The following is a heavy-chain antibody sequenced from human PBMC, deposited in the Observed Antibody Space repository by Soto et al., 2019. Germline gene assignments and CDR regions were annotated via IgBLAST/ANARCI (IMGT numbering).Heavy chain of an antibody. Sequence: QVQLVQSGAEVKKPGASVKVSCKASGYTFTNFGISWVRQAPGQGLEWMGWISAYNGNTNYAQNFQGRVTMTTDTTTRTTDKELRSRRSDDAAVYYCAGRGTPIDYWGQGTLVTVSS. CDR2: ISAYNGNT. D-gene: IGHD3-16*01. CDR1: GYTFTNFG. CDR3: AGRGTPIDY. V-gene: IGHV1-18*01. J-gene: IGHJ4*02.